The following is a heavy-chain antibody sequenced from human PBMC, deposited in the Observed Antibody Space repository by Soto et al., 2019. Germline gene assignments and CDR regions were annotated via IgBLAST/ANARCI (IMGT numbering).Heavy chain of an antibody. V-gene: IGHV4-59*01. Sequence: PSETLSLTCTVSGGSISSYYWSWIRQPPGKGLEWIGYIYYSGSTNYNPSLKSRVTISVDTSKNQFSLKLSSVTAADTAVYYCASSVGVAGTAVRYFDYWGQGTLVTV. D-gene: IGHD6-19*01. CDR3: ASSVGVAGTAVRYFDY. J-gene: IGHJ4*02. CDR2: IYYSGST. CDR1: GGSISSYY.